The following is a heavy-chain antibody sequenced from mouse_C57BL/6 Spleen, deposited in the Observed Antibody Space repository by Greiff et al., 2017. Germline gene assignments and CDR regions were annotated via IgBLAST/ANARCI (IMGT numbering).Heavy chain of an antibody. D-gene: IGHD4-1*01. V-gene: IGHV1-80*01. Sequence: QVQLKESGAELVKPGASVKISCKASGYAFSSYWMNWVKQRPGKGLEWIGQIYPGDGDTNYNGKFKGKATLTADKSSSTAYMQLSSLTSEDSAVYFCARLPGTEYYFDYWGQGTTLTVSS. CDR3: ARLPGTEYYFDY. CDR1: GYAFSSYW. J-gene: IGHJ2*01. CDR2: IYPGDGDT.